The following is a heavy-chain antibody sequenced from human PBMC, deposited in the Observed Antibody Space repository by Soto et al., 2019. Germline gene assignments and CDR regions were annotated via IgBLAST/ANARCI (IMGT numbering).Heavy chain of an antibody. CDR3: AKYTRYDFWRGYYHAY. J-gene: IGHJ4*02. D-gene: IGHD3-3*01. CDR2: ISGSGGST. CDR1: GFTFSSYA. V-gene: IGHV3-23*01. Sequence: HPGGSLRLSCAASGFTFSSYAMSWVRQAPGKGLEWVSAISGSGGSTYYADSVKGRFTISRDNSKNTLYLQMNSLRAEDTAVYYCAKYTRYDFWRGYYHAYWGQGTPVTVSS.